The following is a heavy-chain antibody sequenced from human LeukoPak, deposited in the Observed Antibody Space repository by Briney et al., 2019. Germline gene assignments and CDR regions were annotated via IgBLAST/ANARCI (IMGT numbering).Heavy chain of an antibody. Sequence: GASVKVSCRASGYTFTSYAMHWVRQAPGQRIEQMGWINAGYGNTIYQQKSQGRVTITRDTSASTAYMELSSLRSEDTAVYYRARGRRRSLLVVPAEGWFDPWGQGTLVTVYS. CDR1: GYTFTSYA. CDR3: ARGRRRSLLVVPAEGWFDP. V-gene: IGHV1-3*01. CDR2: INAGYGNT. D-gene: IGHD2-2*01. J-gene: IGHJ5*02.